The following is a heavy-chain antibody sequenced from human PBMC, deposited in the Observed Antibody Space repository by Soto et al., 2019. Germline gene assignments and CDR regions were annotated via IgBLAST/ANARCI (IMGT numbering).Heavy chain of an antibody. J-gene: IGHJ6*02. CDR3: ARGLEGQVYDSSGYPTYYYYGMDV. CDR1: DCSLSSSSYY. V-gene: IGHV4-39*07. Sequence: SATLSLTCTASDCSLSSSSYYWGWNRPPPGKGLEWIWSIYYSGSTNYNPSLKSRVTISVDTSKNQFSLKLSSVTAADTAVYYCARGLEGQVYDSSGYPTYYYYGMDVWGRGTTVTGSS. D-gene: IGHD3-22*01. CDR2: IYYSGST.